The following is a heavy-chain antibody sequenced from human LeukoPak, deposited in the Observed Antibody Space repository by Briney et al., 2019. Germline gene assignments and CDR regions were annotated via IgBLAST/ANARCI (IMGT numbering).Heavy chain of an antibody. D-gene: IGHD1-14*01. Sequence: GASVKVSCKASGYTFTSYYMHWVRQAPGQGLAGMGIINPSGGSTSYAQKFHGRATMTRDMSTSTVYMELSSLRSEDTAVYYCVAGVQTGGWFDPWGQGTLVTVSS. CDR3: VAGVQTGGWFDP. CDR1: GYTFTSYY. CDR2: INPSGGST. J-gene: IGHJ5*02. V-gene: IGHV1-46*01.